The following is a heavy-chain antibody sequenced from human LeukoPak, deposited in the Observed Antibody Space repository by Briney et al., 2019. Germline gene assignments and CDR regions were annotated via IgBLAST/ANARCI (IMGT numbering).Heavy chain of an antibody. D-gene: IGHD2-8*01. V-gene: IGHV1-2*02. CDR1: GYTFTGYY. CDR2: INPNSGGT. CDR3: ARDGDIVLMVYATKGYYFDY. Sequence: ASVKVSCKASGYTFTGYYMHWVRQAPGQGLEWMGWINPNSGGTNYAQKFQGRVTMTRDTSISTAYMELSRLRSDDTAVYYCARDGDIVLMVYATKGYYFDYWGQGTLVTVSS. J-gene: IGHJ4*02.